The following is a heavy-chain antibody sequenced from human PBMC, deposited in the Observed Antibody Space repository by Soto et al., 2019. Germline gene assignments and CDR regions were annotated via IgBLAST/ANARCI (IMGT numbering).Heavy chain of an antibody. CDR2: IKQDGSEK. D-gene: IGHD1-26*01. CDR3: AGVRGSYGLAFDI. V-gene: IGHV3-7*01. Sequence: GGSLRLSCAGFGFTFSSYWMSWVRQAPGKGLEWVANIKQDGSEKYYVDSVKGRFTISRDNAKNSLYLQMNSLRAEDTAVYYWAGVRGSYGLAFDIWGQGTMVTVSS. J-gene: IGHJ3*02. CDR1: GFTFSSYW.